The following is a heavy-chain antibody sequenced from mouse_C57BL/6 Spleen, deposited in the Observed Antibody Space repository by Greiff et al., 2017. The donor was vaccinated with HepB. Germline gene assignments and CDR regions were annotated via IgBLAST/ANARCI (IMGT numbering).Heavy chain of an antibody. J-gene: IGHJ2*01. Sequence: EVQLQQSGPELVKPGASVKMSCKASGYTFTDYNMHWVKQSHGKSLEWIGYINPNNGGTSYNQKFKGKATLTVNKSSSTAYMELRSLTSEDSAVYYCASVFYRGFDYWGQGATLTVSS. CDR3: ASVFYRGFDY. V-gene: IGHV1-22*01. CDR2: INPNNGGT. CDR1: GYTFTDYN. D-gene: IGHD2-1*01.